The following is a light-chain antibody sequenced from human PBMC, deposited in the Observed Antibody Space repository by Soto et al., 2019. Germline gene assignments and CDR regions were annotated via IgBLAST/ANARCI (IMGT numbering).Light chain of an antibody. CDR3: QHYNDYSRV. V-gene: IGKV1-5*03. CDR1: QSVDTW. Sequence: DNQMTQSPSTLSASIGDTVTITCRTSQSVDTWLAWYQHKAGKAPKLLIYRASSLATGVPSRFSGSGSGTAFTLTITSLQPDDFATYYCQHYNDYSRVFGQGTQVEIK. CDR2: RAS. J-gene: IGKJ1*01.